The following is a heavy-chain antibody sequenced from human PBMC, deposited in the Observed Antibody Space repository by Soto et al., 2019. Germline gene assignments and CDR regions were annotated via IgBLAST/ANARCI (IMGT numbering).Heavy chain of an antibody. Sequence: QVRLQQWGAGLLKPSETLSLTCAVYGGSFSGYYWSWIRQTPGKGLEWIGEVNHIGITNYSPSLKSRVTISADISRNQFSLKLSSVTVADTAIYYCARKGALLIGDQGVYFQHWGQGTPVTVSS. CDR1: GGSFSGYY. CDR2: VNHIGIT. V-gene: IGHV4-34*01. CDR3: ARKGALLIGDQGVYFQH. J-gene: IGHJ1*01. D-gene: IGHD4-17*01.